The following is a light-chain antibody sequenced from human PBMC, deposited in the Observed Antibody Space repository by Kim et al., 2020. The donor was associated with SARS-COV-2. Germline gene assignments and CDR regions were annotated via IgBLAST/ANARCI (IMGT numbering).Light chain of an antibody. CDR2: DVN. CDR3: SSYTTGSTWV. J-gene: IGLJ3*02. V-gene: IGLV2-14*04. Sequence: GHSFTTSCTGTSSDVGHYNYVSWYQQHPGKAPKLMIYDVNKRPSGVSNRFSGPKSGNTASLTISGLQAEDEADYYCSSYTTGSTWVFGGGTQLTVL. CDR1: SSDVGHYNY.